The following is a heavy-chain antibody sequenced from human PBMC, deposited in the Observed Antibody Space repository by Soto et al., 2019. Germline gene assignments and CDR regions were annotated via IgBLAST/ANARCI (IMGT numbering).Heavy chain of an antibody. CDR1: GYTFTIYD. V-gene: IGHV1-8*01. CDR2: MNPDSGNT. D-gene: IGHD5-12*01. CDR3: ARGFIVATIKFFGDYYYGMDV. J-gene: IGHJ6*02. Sequence: EASVKVSCKASGYTFTIYDINWVRQATGQGLEWMGWMNPDSGNTGYAQKFQGRVTMTRNTSISTAYMELSSLRSEDTAVYYCARGFIVATIKFFGDYYYGMDVWGQGTTVTVSS.